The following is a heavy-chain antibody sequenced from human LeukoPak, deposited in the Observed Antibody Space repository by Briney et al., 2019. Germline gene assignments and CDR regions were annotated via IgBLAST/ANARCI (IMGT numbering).Heavy chain of an antibody. Sequence: SETLSLTCTVSGGSISSGGYYWSWIRQHPGKGLEWIGYIYYSGSTYYNPSLKSRVTISVDTSKNQFSLKLSSVTAADTAVCYCARWALGNSSSSLYYYYYGMDVWGQGTTVTVSS. V-gene: IGHV4-31*03. D-gene: IGHD6-6*01. CDR1: GGSISSGGYY. CDR2: IYYSGST. CDR3: ARWALGNSSSSLYYYYYGMDV. J-gene: IGHJ6*02.